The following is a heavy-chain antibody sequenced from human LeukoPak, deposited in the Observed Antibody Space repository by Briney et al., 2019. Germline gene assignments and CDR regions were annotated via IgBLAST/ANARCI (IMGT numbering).Heavy chain of an antibody. CDR2: IYYSGST. CDR1: GGSISSGGYY. D-gene: IGHD6-13*01. CDR3: ARDLRQQLVRGYGMDV. Sequence: SQTLSLTCTVSGGSISSGGYYWSWIRQHPGKGLEWTGYIYYSGSTYYNPSLKSRVTISVDTSKNQFSLKLSSVTAAGTAVYYCARDLRQQLVRGYGMDVWGQGTTVTVSS. J-gene: IGHJ6*02. V-gene: IGHV4-31*03.